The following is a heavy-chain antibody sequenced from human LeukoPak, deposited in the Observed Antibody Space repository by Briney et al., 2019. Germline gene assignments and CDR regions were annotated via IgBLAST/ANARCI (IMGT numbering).Heavy chain of an antibody. CDR3: ARDPSKIRGVKAFDY. V-gene: IGHV1-69*13. CDR1: GDNFSTYS. CDR2: IMPIFATS. J-gene: IGHJ4*02. D-gene: IGHD3-10*01. Sequence: ASVKVSCKASGDNFSTYSFSWVRQAPGQGLEWMGGIMPIFATSNYAQKFQGRVTITADESTSTAYMELRSLTSEDTAVYYCARDPSKIRGVKAFDYWGQGTLVTVSS.